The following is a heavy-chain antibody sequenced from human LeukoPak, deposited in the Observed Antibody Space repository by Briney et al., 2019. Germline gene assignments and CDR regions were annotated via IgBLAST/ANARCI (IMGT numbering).Heavy chain of an antibody. Sequence: PGGSLRLSCAASGFTFSGSAMHWVRQASGKGLEWVGRIRSKANSYATAYAASVKGRFTISRDDSKNTAYLQMNSLRAEDTAVYYCAKDAFRPKIRFDYWGQGTLVTVSS. V-gene: IGHV3-73*01. J-gene: IGHJ4*02. CDR3: AKDAFRPKIRFDY. CDR1: GFTFSGSA. CDR2: IRSKANSYAT. D-gene: IGHD3-3*02.